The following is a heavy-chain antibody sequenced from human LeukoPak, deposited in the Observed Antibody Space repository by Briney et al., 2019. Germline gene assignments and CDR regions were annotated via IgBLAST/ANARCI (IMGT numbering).Heavy chain of an antibody. J-gene: IGHJ6*03. CDR3: ARALTLRGIAAAYMDV. Sequence: PGGSLRLSCAASGFTFSSYWMSWVRQAPGKGLEWVANIKQDGSEKYYVDSVKGRFTISRDNAKNSLYLQKNSLRAEDTAVYYCARALTLRGIAAAYMDVWGKGTTVTVSS. D-gene: IGHD6-13*01. CDR2: IKQDGSEK. V-gene: IGHV3-7*01. CDR1: GFTFSSYW.